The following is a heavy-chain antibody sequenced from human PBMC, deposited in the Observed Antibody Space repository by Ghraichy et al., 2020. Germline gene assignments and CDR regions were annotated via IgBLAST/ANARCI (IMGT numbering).Heavy chain of an antibody. CDR2: IYYGGSA. D-gene: IGHD2-21*02. V-gene: IGHV4-39*01. CDR3: ARNYKKCCGDCFVYYYQYYGMDV. CDR1: GGAISSTSYY. J-gene: IGHJ6*02. Sequence: SETLSLTCTVSGGAISSTSYYWDWIRQPPGKGLEWIGTIYYGGSAYYNQSLKSLLILSVDTSKNQFSLRLTSVTAADTAVYYCARNYKKCCGDCFVYYYQYYGMDVWGQGTTVTVSS.